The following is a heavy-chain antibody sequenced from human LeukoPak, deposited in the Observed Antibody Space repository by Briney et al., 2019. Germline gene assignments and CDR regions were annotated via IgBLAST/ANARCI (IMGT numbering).Heavy chain of an antibody. Sequence: GGSLRLSCAASGFTFSSYWMSWVRQAPGKGLEWVANIKQDGSEKYYVDSVKGRFTISRDNAKNSLYLQMNSLRAEDTAVYYCARDRWAVAGTLYFDYWGQGTLVTVSS. V-gene: IGHV3-7*01. CDR2: IKQDGSEK. D-gene: IGHD6-19*01. CDR3: ARDRWAVAGTLYFDY. CDR1: GFTFSSYW. J-gene: IGHJ4*02.